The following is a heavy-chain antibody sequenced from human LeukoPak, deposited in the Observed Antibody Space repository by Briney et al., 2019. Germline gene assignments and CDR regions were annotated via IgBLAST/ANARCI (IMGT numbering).Heavy chain of an antibody. CDR3: ATFWGTTYDKYYFDY. CDR1: GYTLTELS. V-gene: IGHV1-24*01. D-gene: IGHD3-16*01. J-gene: IGHJ4*02. CDR2: FDPEDGET. Sequence: ASVKVSCKVSGYTLTELSMHWVRQAPGKGLEWMGGFDPEDGETIYAQKLQGRVTMTEDTSTDTAYMELSSLRSEDTAVYYCATFWGTTYDKYYFDYWGQGTLVTVSS.